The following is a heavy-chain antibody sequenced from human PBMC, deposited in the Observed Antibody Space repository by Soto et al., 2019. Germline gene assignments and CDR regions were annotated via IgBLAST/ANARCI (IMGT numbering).Heavy chain of an antibody. D-gene: IGHD2-2*01. CDR2: IYPYDSDT. CDR1: VYSFTICW. J-gene: IGHJ4*01. CDR3: ARHLVGSTRGNFDY. Sequence: EALKISGNTSVYSFTICWSGWVRQMPGKGMEWMGNIYPYDSDTRYSPSFQGQVTISADTSITTAYLQWSGLRASDTAMYFCARHLVGSTRGNFDYWGQGTLVTVSS. V-gene: IGHV5-51*01.